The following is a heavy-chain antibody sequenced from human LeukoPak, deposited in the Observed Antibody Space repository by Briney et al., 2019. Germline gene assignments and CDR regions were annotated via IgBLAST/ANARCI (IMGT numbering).Heavy chain of an antibody. J-gene: IGHJ5*02. Sequence: ASVKVSCKASGYTFTSYGISWVRQAPGQGLEWTGWISAYNGNTNYAQKLQGRVTMTEDTSTDTAYMELSSLRSEDTAVYYCATGSVAGYSSGWYWFDPWGQGTLVTVSS. CDR1: GYTFTSYG. D-gene: IGHD6-19*01. V-gene: IGHV1-18*01. CDR2: ISAYNGNT. CDR3: ATGSVAGYSSGWYWFDP.